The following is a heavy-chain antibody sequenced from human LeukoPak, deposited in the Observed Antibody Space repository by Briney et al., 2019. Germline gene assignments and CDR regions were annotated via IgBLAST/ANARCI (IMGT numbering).Heavy chain of an antibody. CDR3: ARRDIDSGSKHYNWFDP. CDR2: IYPGDSDT. J-gene: IGHJ5*02. D-gene: IGHD3-10*01. CDR1: GYSFTSYW. V-gene: IGHV5-51*01. Sequence: GGSLKISCKGSGYSFTSYWIGWVRQMPGKGLEWMGIIYPGDSDTRYSPSFQGQVTISADKSISTAYLQWSSLKASDTAMYYCARRDIDSGSKHYNWFDPWGQGTLVTVSS.